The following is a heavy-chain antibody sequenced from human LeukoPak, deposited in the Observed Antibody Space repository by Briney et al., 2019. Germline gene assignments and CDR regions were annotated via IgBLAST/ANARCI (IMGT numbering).Heavy chain of an antibody. Sequence: GGSLRLSCAASGFTFSSYWMHWVRQAPGKGRGWVSRINSDGRSTSYADSVKGRFTISRDNAKNTLYLQMNSLRAEDTAVYYCARGQWLVLMGIDYWGQGTLVTVSS. CDR2: INSDGRST. V-gene: IGHV3-74*01. CDR1: GFTFSSYW. J-gene: IGHJ4*02. D-gene: IGHD6-19*01. CDR3: ARGQWLVLMGIDY.